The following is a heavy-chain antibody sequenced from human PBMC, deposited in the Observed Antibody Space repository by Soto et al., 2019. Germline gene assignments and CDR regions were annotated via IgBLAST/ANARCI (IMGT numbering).Heavy chain of an antibody. J-gene: IGHJ6*02. CDR1: GGTFSSYA. V-gene: IGHV1-69*13. CDR2: IIPIFGTA. Sequence: SVKVSCKASGGTFSSYAISWVRQAPGQGLEWMGGIIPIFGTANYAQKFQGRVTITADESTSTAYMELSSLRSEDTAVYYCARRAWDGFNPGMDVWGQGTTVTVSS. D-gene: IGHD1-26*01. CDR3: ARRAWDGFNPGMDV.